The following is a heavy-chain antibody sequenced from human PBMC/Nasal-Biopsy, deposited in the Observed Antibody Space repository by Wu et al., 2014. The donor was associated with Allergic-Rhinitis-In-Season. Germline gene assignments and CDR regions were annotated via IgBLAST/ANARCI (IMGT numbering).Heavy chain of an antibody. Sequence: LRLSCAASGFTFSSYAMSWVRQAPGKGLEWVSTISGSGGSTYYADSVKGRFTISRDNSKNTLYLQMNSLRAEDTAVYYCAKDGALEYCSGDYCYAYYYMDVWGKGTTVTVSS. CDR2: ISGSGGST. CDR3: AKDGALEYCSGDYCYAYYYMDV. V-gene: IGHV3-23*01. J-gene: IGHJ6*03. D-gene: IGHD2-15*01. CDR1: GFTFSSYA.